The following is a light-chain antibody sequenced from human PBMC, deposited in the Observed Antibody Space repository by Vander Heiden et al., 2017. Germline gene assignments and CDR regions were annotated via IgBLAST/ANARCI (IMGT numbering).Light chain of an antibody. J-gene: IGKJ2*02. V-gene: IGKV1-6*01. CDR2: AIS. CDR3: LQDNNYPCT. CDR1: QGITDY. Sequence: IQMTQSPSSLSASVGDRVTLTCRASQGITDYLDWYQQKPGKAPKLLIYAISNLLSGVPSRFSGSGSGTEFTLTISSLQPDDFATYYCLQDNNYPCTFGQGTKLEVK.